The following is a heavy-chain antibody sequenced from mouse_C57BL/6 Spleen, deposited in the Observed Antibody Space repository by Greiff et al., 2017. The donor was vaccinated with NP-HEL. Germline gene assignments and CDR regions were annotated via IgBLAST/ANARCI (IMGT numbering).Heavy chain of an antibody. D-gene: IGHD4-1*01. CDR2: IYPGSGST. CDR3: ARSWDDY. J-gene: IGHJ2*01. CDR1: GYTFTSYW. V-gene: IGHV1-55*01. Sequence: VKLQQPGAELVKPGASVKMSCKASGYTFTSYWLTWVKQRPGQGLVWIGDIYPGSGSTNYNEKFKSKATLTVDTSSSTAYMQLSSLTSEDSAVYYCARSWDDYWGQGTTLTVSS.